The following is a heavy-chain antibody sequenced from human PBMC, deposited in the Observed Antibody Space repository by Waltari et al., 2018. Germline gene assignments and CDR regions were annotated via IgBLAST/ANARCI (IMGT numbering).Heavy chain of an antibody. Sequence: QVQLQQGGAGRLKPSETLSLTCAVYGGSFSGYYWRWIRQPPGQGLEWIGEINHSGSTNYNPSLKSRVTISVDTSKNQFSLKLSSVTAADTAVYYCARGLAARGIAVAGNWFDPWGQGTLVTVSS. CDR2: INHSGST. D-gene: IGHD6-19*01. CDR3: ARGLAARGIAVAGNWFDP. J-gene: IGHJ5*02. CDR1: GGSFSGYY. V-gene: IGHV4-34*01.